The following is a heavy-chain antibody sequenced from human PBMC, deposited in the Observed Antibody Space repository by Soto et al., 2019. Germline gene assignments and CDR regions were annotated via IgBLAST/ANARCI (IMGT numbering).Heavy chain of an antibody. CDR2: ISYDGSNK. D-gene: IGHD4-4*01. CDR1: GFTFSSYG. CDR3: AKARYSNYRLIDY. J-gene: IGHJ4*02. V-gene: IGHV3-30*18. Sequence: QVQLVESGGGVVQPGRSLRLSCAASGFTFSSYGMHWVRQAPGKGLEWVAVISYDGSNKYYADSMKGRFTISRDNSKNTLSLQMNSLRAEDTAVYYCAKARYSNYRLIDYWGQGALVTVSS.